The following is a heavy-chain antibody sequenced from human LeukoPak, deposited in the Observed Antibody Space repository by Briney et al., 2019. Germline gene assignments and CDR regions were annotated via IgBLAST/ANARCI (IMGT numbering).Heavy chain of an antibody. D-gene: IGHD3-22*01. V-gene: IGHV3-23*01. J-gene: IGHJ4*02. CDR3: AKEHDSSYYFLFYYFDY. Sequence: GGSLRLSCAASGFTFSSYWMTWVRQAPGKGLEWVSTISGSGGATYYADSVKGRFTISRDNSKNTLYLQMNSLRAEDTAVYYCAKEHDSSYYFLFYYFDYWGQGTLVTVSS. CDR2: ISGSGGAT. CDR1: GFTFSSYW.